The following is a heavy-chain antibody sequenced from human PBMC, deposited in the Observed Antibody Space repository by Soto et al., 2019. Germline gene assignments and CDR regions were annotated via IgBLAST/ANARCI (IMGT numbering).Heavy chain of an antibody. CDR3: ATDLGYYYDSNGPFSPIDH. D-gene: IGHD3-22*01. CDR1: GFTFSSYG. CDR2: IWYDGSNK. V-gene: IGHV3-33*01. J-gene: IGHJ4*02. Sequence: QPGGSLRLSCAASGFTFSSYGMHLVRQAPGKGLEWVAVIWYDGSNKYYADSVKGRFTISRDNSKNTLYLQMNSLRAEDTAVYYCATDLGYYYDSNGPFSPIDHWGQGT.